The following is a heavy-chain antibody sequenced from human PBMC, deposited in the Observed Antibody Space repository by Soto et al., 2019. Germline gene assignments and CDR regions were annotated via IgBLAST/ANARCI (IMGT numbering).Heavy chain of an antibody. CDR2: IIPILGIA. D-gene: IGHD3-10*01. CDR3: ARDSVAPHGAFDI. V-gene: IGHV1-69*04. J-gene: IGHJ3*02. CDR1: GGTFSSYT. Sequence: SVKVSCKASGGTFSSYTISWVRQAPGQGLEWMGRIIPILGIANYAQKFQGRVTITADKSTSTAYMELSSLRSEDTAVYYCARDSVAPHGAFDIWGQGTMVTVSS.